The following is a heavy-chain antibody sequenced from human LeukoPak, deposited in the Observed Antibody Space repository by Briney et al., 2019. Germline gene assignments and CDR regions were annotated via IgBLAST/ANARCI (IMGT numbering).Heavy chain of an antibody. CDR1: GGSISSGGYS. CDR2: IYHSGST. CDR3: ARAPYDSSDY. V-gene: IGHV4-30-2*01. J-gene: IGHJ4*02. Sequence: PSQTLSLTCAVSGGSISSGGYSWSWIRQPPGKGLEWIGYIYHSGSTYYNPSLKSRVTISVDRSKNQFSLKLSSVTAADTAVYYCARAPYDSSDYWGQGTLVTVSS. D-gene: IGHD3-22*01.